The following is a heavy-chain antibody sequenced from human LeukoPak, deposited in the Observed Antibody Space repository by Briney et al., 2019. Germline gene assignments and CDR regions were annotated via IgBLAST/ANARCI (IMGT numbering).Heavy chain of an antibody. V-gene: IGHV4-59*01. CDR1: SGSISSYY. J-gene: IGHJ4*02. CDR2: IYYSGST. CDR3: ARHYYYDSSGLFDY. Sequence: PSETLSLTCSVSSGSISSYYWSWIRQPPGKGLEWNGYIYYSGSTNYNPSLESRVTISVDTSKNQFSLKLSSVTAADTAVYYCARHYYYDSSGLFDYWGQGTLVTVSS. D-gene: IGHD3-22*01.